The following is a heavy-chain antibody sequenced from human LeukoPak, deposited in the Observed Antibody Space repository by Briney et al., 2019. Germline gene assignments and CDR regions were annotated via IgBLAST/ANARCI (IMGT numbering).Heavy chain of an antibody. D-gene: IGHD2-2*01. J-gene: IGHJ4*02. V-gene: IGHV3-23*01. Sequence: GGSLRLSCAASGFTFRSYAMSWVRQAPGKGVEGVSEISGSGDIKYYADSVKGGFTMSRENFKKTLYVQMNRLRDEDTAVYYCAKVSRFAVVPAAMLDYWGQGTQVTVSS. CDR3: AKVSRFAVVPAAMLDY. CDR2: ISGSGDIK. CDR1: GFTFRSYA.